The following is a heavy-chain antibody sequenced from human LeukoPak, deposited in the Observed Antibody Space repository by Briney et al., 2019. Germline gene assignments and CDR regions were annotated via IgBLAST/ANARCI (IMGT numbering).Heavy chain of an antibody. Sequence: PSETLSLTCTVSGGSVSSGSYYWSWIRQPPGKGLEWIGYIYHSGSTYYNPSLKSRVTISVDRSKNQFSLKLSSVTAADTAVYYCASRAQWELTFDYWGQGTLVTVSS. CDR2: IYHSGST. CDR1: GGSVSSGSYY. D-gene: IGHD1-26*01. V-gene: IGHV4-30-2*01. J-gene: IGHJ4*02. CDR3: ASRAQWELTFDY.